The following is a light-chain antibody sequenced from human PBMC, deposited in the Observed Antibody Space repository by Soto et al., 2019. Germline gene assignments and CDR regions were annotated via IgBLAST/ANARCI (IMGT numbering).Light chain of an antibody. CDR2: DVS. CDR1: SSDVGGYKY. CDR3: SSYTSSSTPRV. V-gene: IGLV2-14*01. J-gene: IGLJ1*01. Sequence: QSALTQPASVSGSPGESITISCTGTSSDVGGYKYVSWYQQHPGKAPKLMIYDVSNRPSGVSNRFSGSKSGNTASLTSSGLQAEDEADYYCSSYTSSSTPRVFGTGTKLTVL.